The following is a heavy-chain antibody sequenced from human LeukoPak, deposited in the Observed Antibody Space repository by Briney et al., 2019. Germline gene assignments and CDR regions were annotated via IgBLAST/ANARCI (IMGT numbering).Heavy chain of an antibody. J-gene: IGHJ4*02. V-gene: IGHV3-21*01. Sequence: GSLRLSCAASGFTFSSYSMNWVRQAPGKGLEWVSSISSSSSYIYYADSVKGRFTISRDNAKNSLYLQMNSLRAEDTAVYYCARDTAMALNDYWGQGTLVTVSS. CDR1: GFTFSSYS. D-gene: IGHD5-18*01. CDR2: ISSSSSYI. CDR3: ARDTAMALNDY.